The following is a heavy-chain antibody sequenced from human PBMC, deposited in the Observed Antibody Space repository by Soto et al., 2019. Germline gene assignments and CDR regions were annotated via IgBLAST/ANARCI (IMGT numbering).Heavy chain of an antibody. CDR2: INHSGST. Sequence: QVQLQQWGAGLLKPSETLSLTCAVYGGSFSGYYWSWIRQPPGKGLEWIGEINHSGSTNYNPSLNSLVTISVDSSKNQFPLKLSSGAAAATAVYYCAGGLGLPPDGYYDYYMDVWGKGTTVTVSS. J-gene: IGHJ6*03. CDR1: GGSFSGYY. D-gene: IGHD1-7*01. CDR3: AGGLGLPPDGYYDYYMDV. V-gene: IGHV4-34*01.